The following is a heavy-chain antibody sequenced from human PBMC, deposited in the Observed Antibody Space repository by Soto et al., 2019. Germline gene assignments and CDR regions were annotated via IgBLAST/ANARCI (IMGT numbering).Heavy chain of an antibody. D-gene: IGHD6-19*01. V-gene: IGHV1-69*13. Sequence: AASVKGSCKAAGGTFSSYAISWVRQAPRQGIKWMGGIIPIFGTANYAQKFQGRVTITADEYTSTAYMELSSLRSEDTAVYYCARAPGYSRGWHNSFDPWGPGLLVTVFS. J-gene: IGHJ5*02. CDR3: ARAPGYSRGWHNSFDP. CDR1: GGTFSSYA. CDR2: IIPIFGTA.